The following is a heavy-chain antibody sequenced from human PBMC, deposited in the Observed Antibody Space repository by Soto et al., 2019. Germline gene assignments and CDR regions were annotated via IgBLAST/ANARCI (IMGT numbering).Heavy chain of an antibody. CDR3: AKEFRLGWLVRGKGVYFDY. Sequence: GGSLRLSCAASGFTFSSYAMSWVRQAPGKGLEWVSAISGSGGSTYYADSVKGRFTISRDNSKNTLYLQMNSLRAEDTAVYYCAKEFRLGWLVRGKGVYFDYWGQGTLVTVSS. CDR1: GFTFSSYA. V-gene: IGHV3-23*01. D-gene: IGHD6-19*01. J-gene: IGHJ4*02. CDR2: ISGSGGST.